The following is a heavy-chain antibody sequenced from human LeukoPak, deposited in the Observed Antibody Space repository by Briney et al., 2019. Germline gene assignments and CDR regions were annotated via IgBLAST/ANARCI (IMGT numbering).Heavy chain of an antibody. D-gene: IGHD1-26*01. J-gene: IGHJ3*02. CDR3: ARVVGFVAAIDAFDI. CDR1: GGSISSGDYY. V-gene: IGHV4-30-4*01. CDR2: TYYSGST. Sequence: SQTLSLTCTVSGGSISSGDYYWSWIRQPPGKGLEWIGYTYYSGSTYYNPSLKSRVTISVDTSKNQFPLKLSSVTAADTAVYYCARVVGFVAAIDAFDIWGQGTMVTVSS.